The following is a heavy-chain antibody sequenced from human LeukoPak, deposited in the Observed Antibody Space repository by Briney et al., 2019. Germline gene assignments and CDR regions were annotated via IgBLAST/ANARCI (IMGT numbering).Heavy chain of an antibody. V-gene: IGHV4-30-4*01. CDR1: GGSISSGDYY. J-gene: IGHJ5*02. D-gene: IGHD3-3*01. CDR2: INYSGST. CDR3: ASARRFWSGYYTGCLFDP. Sequence: SQTLSLICTVSGGSISSGDYYWSWIRQPPGKGLEWIGYINYSGSTFHYNPSLKSRVTISVDTSKNQFSLRLNSVTVADSAVYYCASARRFWSGYYTGCLFDPWGQGTLVTVSS.